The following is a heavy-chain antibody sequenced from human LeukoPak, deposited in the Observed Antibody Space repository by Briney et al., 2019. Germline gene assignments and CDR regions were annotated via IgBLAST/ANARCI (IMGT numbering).Heavy chain of an antibody. Sequence: GGSLRLSCAASGFTFSSYSMNWVRQAPGKGLEWVSYISSSSSTIYYADSVKGRFTISRDNAKNSLYLQMNSLRAEDTAVYYCARVPRVTVRSPFSMVRGPSTYYYSYYMDVWGKGTTVTVSS. D-gene: IGHD3-10*01. CDR1: GFTFSSYS. CDR3: ARVPRVTVRSPFSMVRGPSTYYYSYYMDV. V-gene: IGHV3-48*04. CDR2: ISSSSSTI. J-gene: IGHJ6*03.